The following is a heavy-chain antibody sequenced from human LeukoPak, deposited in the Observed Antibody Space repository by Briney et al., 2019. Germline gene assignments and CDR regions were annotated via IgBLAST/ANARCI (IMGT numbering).Heavy chain of an antibody. V-gene: IGHV1-18*01. CDR2: ISAYNGNT. CDR1: GYTFTSYG. D-gene: IGHD6-6*01. CDR3: ARKVMAARPSWFYP. J-gene: IGHJ5*02. Sequence: ASVKVSCEASGYTFTSYGISWVRQAPGQGLEWMGWISAYNGNTNYAQKLQGRVTMTTDTSTSTAYMELRSLRSDDTAVYYCARKVMAARPSWFYPWGRGTLVTVSS.